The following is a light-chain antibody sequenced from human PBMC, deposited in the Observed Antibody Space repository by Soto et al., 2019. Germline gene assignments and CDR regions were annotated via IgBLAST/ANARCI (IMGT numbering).Light chain of an antibody. Sequence: AIPLTQSPSSLSASVGDRVTITCRASQGISSALAWYQQKPGKAPKLLIYDASSLESAVPSRFSGSGSGTDFALTISSLQPEDFATYYCQQFNSYPVTFGPGTKVDIK. CDR1: QGISSA. V-gene: IGKV1-13*02. CDR2: DAS. J-gene: IGKJ3*01. CDR3: QQFNSYPVT.